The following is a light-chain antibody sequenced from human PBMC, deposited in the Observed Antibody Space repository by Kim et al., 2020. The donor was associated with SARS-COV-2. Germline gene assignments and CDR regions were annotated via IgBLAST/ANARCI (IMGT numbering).Light chain of an antibody. CDR1: QDISSY. CDR3: QQLSSYPRT. J-gene: IGKJ4*01. CDR2: AAS. V-gene: IGKV1-9*01. Sequence: ASVGDKVAITCRASQDISSYLAWYQQKPGMAPKLLIYAASTLQTGVPSRFSGSESGTEFTLTISSLQPEDFAAYYCQQLSSYPRTFGGGTKVDIK.